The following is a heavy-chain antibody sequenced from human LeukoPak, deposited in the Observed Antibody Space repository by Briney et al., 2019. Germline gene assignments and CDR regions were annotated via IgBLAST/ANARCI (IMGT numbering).Heavy chain of an antibody. CDR2: IYYSGST. CDR1: GGSISTYY. D-gene: IGHD5-24*01. Sequence: SETLSPTCTVSGGSISTYYWSWIRQPPGKGLEWIGYIYYSGSTNYNPSLKSRVTISVDTSKNQFSLKLSSVTAADTAVYYCARMPTAHFDYWGQGTLVTVSS. J-gene: IGHJ4*02. CDR3: ARMPTAHFDY. V-gene: IGHV4-59*01.